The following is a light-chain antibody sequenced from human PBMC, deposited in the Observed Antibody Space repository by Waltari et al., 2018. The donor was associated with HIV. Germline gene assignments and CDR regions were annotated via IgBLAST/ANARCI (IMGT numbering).Light chain of an antibody. V-gene: IGKV1-39*01. CDR2: ASS. Sequence: DIQMTQSPSSLSASVGDRVTITCRASQSISSYVNWYQQKPGKAPKLLIYASSTLQSGVPSRFSGSGSGTDFTLTISSLQPDDFATYYCQQSYSTPYTFGQGTRLEI. CDR3: QQSYSTPYT. CDR1: QSISSY. J-gene: IGKJ2*01.